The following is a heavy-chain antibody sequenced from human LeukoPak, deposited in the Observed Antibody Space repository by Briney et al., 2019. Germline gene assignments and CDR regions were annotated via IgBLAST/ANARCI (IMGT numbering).Heavy chain of an antibody. J-gene: IGHJ6*01. V-gene: IGHV4-34*01. D-gene: IGHD3-10*01. CDR3: ARAGRGRPTPRSYGRDV. Sequence: SETLSLTCAVYGGSFSGYYWSWIRQPPGKGLEWIGEINHSGSTNYNPSLKSRVTISVDTSKNQFSLKLSSVTAADTAVYYCARAGRGRPTPRSYGRDVWGQGTTVTVSS. CDR1: GGSFSGYY. CDR2: INHSGST.